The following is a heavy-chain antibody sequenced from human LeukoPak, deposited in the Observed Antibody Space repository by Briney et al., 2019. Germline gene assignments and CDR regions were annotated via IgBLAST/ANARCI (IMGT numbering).Heavy chain of an antibody. CDR1: GFTFGDYY. Sequence: PGGSLRLSCAASGFTFGDYYMSWIRQAPGKGLEWVSYISSSGSTIYYADSVKGRFTISRDNAKNSLYLQMNSLRAVDTAVYYCAREEWLPTSKSVDYWGQGTLVTVSS. J-gene: IGHJ4*02. CDR3: AREEWLPTSKSVDY. V-gene: IGHV3-11*01. CDR2: ISSSGSTI. D-gene: IGHD5-12*01.